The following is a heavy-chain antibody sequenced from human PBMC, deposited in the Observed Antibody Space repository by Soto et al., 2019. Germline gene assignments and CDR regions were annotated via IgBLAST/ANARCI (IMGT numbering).Heavy chain of an antibody. J-gene: IGHJ4*02. CDR1: GVSFSSYA. V-gene: IGHV3-30-3*01. D-gene: IGHD5-18*01. Sequence: PGGSMKLSCAASGVSFSSYAMHWARQAPGKGLEWVAVISYDGSNKYYADSVKGRFTISRDNSKNTLYLQMNSLRAEDTAVYYCAKTAMVTFNEPSDYWGQGTLVTVSS. CDR3: AKTAMVTFNEPSDY. CDR2: ISYDGSNK.